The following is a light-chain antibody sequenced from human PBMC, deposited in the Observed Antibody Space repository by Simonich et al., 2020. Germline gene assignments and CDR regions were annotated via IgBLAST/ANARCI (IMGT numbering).Light chain of an antibody. CDR1: QSVSSSY. V-gene: IGKV3-20*01. Sequence: EIVLTQSPGTLSLSPGERATLSCRASQSVSSSYLAWYQQKPGKAPRLLIYGASSMAPGIPDRFSGSGSGTDFTLTISRLEPEDFAVYYCQQYGSSHHTFGQGTKLEIK. J-gene: IGKJ2*01. CDR2: GAS. CDR3: QQYGSSHHT.